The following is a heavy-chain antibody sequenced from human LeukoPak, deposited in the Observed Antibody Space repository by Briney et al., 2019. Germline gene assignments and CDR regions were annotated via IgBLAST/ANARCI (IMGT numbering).Heavy chain of an antibody. CDR2: IYYSGST. V-gene: IGHV4-38-2*01. D-gene: IGHD6-13*01. CDR1: GYSISSGYY. J-gene: IGHJ4*02. Sequence: SETLSLTCVVSGYSISSGYYWGWIRQPPGKGLEWIGSIYYSGSTYYNPSLKSRVTISADTSKNQFSLKLSSVTAADRAMYYCARLGVSSSRDNYWGQGILVTVSS. CDR3: ARLGVSSSRDNY.